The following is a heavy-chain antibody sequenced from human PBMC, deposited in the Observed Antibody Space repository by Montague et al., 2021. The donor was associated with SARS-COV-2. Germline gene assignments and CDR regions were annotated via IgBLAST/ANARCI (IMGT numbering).Heavy chain of an antibody. V-gene: IGHV4-39*01. CDR2: IHSSGTT. J-gene: IGHJ4*02. CDR1: GGSISSGSYY. Sequence: SETLSLTCTVAGGSISSGSYYWGWFRQPPGKGLEWIGNIHSSGTTYYKSRVTISVDTSKNPFSLKMTSVTAADTAVYYCARRLGGSGWLDYWGQGTLVTVSS. CDR3: ARRLGGSGWLDY. D-gene: IGHD6-25*01.